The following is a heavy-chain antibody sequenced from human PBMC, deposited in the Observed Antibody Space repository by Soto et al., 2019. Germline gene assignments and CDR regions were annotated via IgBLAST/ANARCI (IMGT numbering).Heavy chain of an antibody. Sequence: VKVSCKTSGYAFTSYGVNWVRQAPGQGLEWMGWIAPHSGRTTYLPKFQGRVTITADASTNTAYMELGSLSSDDTGIYFCARAATGSYHSAYWGQGTVVTVSS. CDR2: IAPHSGRT. J-gene: IGHJ4*02. CDR1: GYAFTSYG. D-gene: IGHD3-10*01. CDR3: ARAATGSYHSAY. V-gene: IGHV1-18*04.